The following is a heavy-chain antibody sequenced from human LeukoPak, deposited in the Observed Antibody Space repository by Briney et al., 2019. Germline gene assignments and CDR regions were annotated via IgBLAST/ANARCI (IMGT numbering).Heavy chain of an antibody. CDR3: ARGEYRSGYKSDAFDI. CDR1: GYTFSDYY. CDR2: IDPNNGGT. Sequence: ASVKVSCKASGYTFSDYYIHWLRQAPGQPFEWMGWIDPNNGGTKIALKFQGRVTMTRDASITTDYIDLSGLSSDDAAVYYCARGEYRSGYKSDAFDIWGQGTMVTVSS. V-gene: IGHV1-2*02. D-gene: IGHD6-19*01. J-gene: IGHJ3*02.